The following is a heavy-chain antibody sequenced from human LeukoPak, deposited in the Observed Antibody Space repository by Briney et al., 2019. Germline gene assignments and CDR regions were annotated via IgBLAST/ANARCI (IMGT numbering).Heavy chain of an antibody. CDR1: GGSISSSSYY. CDR2: FHYSGST. Sequence: PSETLSLTCSVSGGSISSSSYYWGWIRQPPGKGLEWIGTFHYSGSTYYNPSLKSRVTISVNMSKNQFSLKLSSVTAADTAVYYCARTFYYDIRGDNWFDPWGQGTLVTVSP. V-gene: IGHV4-39*07. D-gene: IGHD3-22*01. CDR3: ARTFYYDIRGDNWFDP. J-gene: IGHJ5*02.